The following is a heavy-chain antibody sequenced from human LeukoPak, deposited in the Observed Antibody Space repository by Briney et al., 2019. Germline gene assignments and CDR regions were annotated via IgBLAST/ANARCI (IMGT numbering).Heavy chain of an antibody. CDR2: IYYSGST. CDR1: GGSISSYY. Sequence: SETLSLTCTVSGGSISSYYWSWIRQPPGKGLEWIGYIYYSGSTNYNPSLKSRVTISVDTSKNQFSLKLSSVTAADTAVYYCARHRAHVVRGINWFDPWGQETLVTVSS. D-gene: IGHD3-10*01. CDR3: ARHRAHVVRGINWFDP. V-gene: IGHV4-59*08. J-gene: IGHJ5*02.